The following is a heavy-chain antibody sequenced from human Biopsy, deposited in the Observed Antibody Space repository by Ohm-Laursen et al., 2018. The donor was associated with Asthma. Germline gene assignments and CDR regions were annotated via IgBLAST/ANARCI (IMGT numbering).Heavy chain of an antibody. Sequence: SLRLSCTASGFTVSRDHMFWVRQAPGKGLEWASVIYSGGTSHTAASVRGRFTISRDFSKNTLHLQMHSLRVEDTAVYYCARGDSSGWSHYYFDYWGQGTLVTVSS. D-gene: IGHD6-19*01. CDR3: ARGDSSGWSHYYFDY. J-gene: IGHJ4*02. V-gene: IGHV3-53*01. CDR1: GFTVSRDH. CDR2: IYSGGTS.